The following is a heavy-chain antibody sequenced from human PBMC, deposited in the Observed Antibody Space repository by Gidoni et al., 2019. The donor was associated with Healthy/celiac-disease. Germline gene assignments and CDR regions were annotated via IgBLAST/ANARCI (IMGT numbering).Heavy chain of an antibody. CDR3: AKDAWSGGMCINY. D-gene: IGHD3-3*01. Sequence: EWVAVISYDGSNKYYADSVKGRFTISRDNSKNTLYLQMNSLRAEDTAVYYCAKDAWSGGMCINYWGQGTLVTVSS. CDR2: ISYDGSNK. J-gene: IGHJ4*02. V-gene: IGHV3-30*18.